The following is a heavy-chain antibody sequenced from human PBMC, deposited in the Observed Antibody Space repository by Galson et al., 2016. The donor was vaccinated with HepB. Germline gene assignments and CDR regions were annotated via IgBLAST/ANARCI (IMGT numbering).Heavy chain of an antibody. Sequence: SLRLSCAASGFSFASYAMSWVRQAPGKGLEWVSSISGSRDYADSVKGRFTISRDNLKNTLYLQMNSLRAEDTAVYYCAAVWFGRETIDCWGQGTLVTVSS. CDR1: GFSFASYA. D-gene: IGHD3-10*01. CDR3: AAVWFGRETIDC. J-gene: IGHJ4*02. V-gene: IGHV3-23*01. CDR2: ISGSR.